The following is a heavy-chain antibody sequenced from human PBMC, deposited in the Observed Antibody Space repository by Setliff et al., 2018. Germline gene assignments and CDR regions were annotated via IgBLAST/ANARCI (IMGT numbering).Heavy chain of an antibody. V-gene: IGHV1-8*02. CDR3: ARRVGSVGIQLPDY. Sequence: ASVKVSCKASGYTFTSYDINWVRQATGQGLEWMGWMNPNSGNTGYAQKFQGRVTMTRNTSISTAYMELSSLRSKDTAVYYCARRVGSVGIQLPDYWGQGTLVTVSS. D-gene: IGHD5-18*01. CDR2: MNPNSGNT. CDR1: GYTFTSYD. J-gene: IGHJ4*02.